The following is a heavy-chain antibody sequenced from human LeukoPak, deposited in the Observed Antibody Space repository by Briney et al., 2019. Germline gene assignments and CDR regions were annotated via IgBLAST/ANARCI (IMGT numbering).Heavy chain of an antibody. CDR1: GFTFTNYN. J-gene: IGHJ4*02. V-gene: IGHV3-23*01. Sequence: GGSLRLSCAASGFTFTNYNMNWVRQAPGKGLEWISYISGGSGTIYYADSVKGRFTISRDNSKNTLYLQMNSLRAEDTAVYYCAKDLGGYSYGGFDYWGQGTLVTVSS. CDR2: ISGGSGTI. D-gene: IGHD5-18*01. CDR3: AKDLGGYSYGGFDY.